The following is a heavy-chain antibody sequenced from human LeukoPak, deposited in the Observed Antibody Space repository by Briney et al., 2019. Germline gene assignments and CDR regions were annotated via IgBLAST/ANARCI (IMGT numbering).Heavy chain of an antibody. CDR2: TYPSGST. J-gene: IGHJ6*02. V-gene: IGHV4-4*07. D-gene: IGHD3-22*01. CDR3: ARAAAFYYDSGGYYTSPYYYGMDV. Sequence: PSETLSLTCTVSGGSISSYFWSWIRQPAGKGLEWIGRTYPSGSTNYSPSLKSRATMSVDTSKNQFSLKLSSVTAADTAVYYCARAAAFYYDSGGYYTSPYYYGMDVWGQGTTVAVSS. CDR1: GGSISSYF.